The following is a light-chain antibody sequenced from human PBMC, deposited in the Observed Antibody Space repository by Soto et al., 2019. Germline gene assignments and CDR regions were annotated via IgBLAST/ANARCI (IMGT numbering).Light chain of an antibody. Sequence: QSVLTQPPSVSGAPRQRVTISCSGSTPNIGKNAVNWYQQLPGKAPKLVIYHNDLLPSGVSDRFSGSKSGTSASLAISGLHSDDEAHYYCEAWDDNLDGYVVGNGIKVTVL. J-gene: IGLJ1*01. V-gene: IGLV1-36*01. CDR3: EAWDDNLDGYV. CDR1: TPNIGKNA. CDR2: HND.